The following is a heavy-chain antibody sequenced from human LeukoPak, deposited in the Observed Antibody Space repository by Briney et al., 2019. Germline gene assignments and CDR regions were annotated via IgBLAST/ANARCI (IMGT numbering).Heavy chain of an antibody. Sequence: GGSLRLSCAASGFTFSRYWMTWVRQAPGKGLEWVANIKQDGSEKYYVDSVKGRFTISRDNAKNSLYLQMNSLRAEGTAVYYCARDYYYYDSGSYYTNIANWGQGTLVTVSS. CDR3: ARDYYYYDSGSYYTNIAN. CDR2: IKQDGSEK. D-gene: IGHD3-10*01. CDR1: GFTFSRYW. J-gene: IGHJ4*02. V-gene: IGHV3-7*01.